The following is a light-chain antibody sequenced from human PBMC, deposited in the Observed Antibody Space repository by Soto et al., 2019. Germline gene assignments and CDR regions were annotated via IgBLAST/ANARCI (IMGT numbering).Light chain of an antibody. J-gene: IGLJ3*02. CDR1: TSDVGGYNY. V-gene: IGLV2-14*01. Sequence: QSALTQPASVSGSPGQSITISCTGTTSDVGGYNYVSWYQQHPGKAPKLMIYEVSNRPSGVSNRFSGSKSGNTASLTISGLQAEDEADYYCSSYTTSNTWVFGGGTKLTFL. CDR2: EVS. CDR3: SSYTTSNTWV.